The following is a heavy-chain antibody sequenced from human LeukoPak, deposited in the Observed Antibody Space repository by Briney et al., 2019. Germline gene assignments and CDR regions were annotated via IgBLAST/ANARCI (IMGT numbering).Heavy chain of an antibody. D-gene: IGHD3-22*01. J-gene: IGHJ4*02. Sequence: SVKVSCKASGGTFSSYAISWVRQAPGQGLEWMGGIIPIFGTANYAQMFQGRVTITADESTSTAYMELSSLRSEDTAVYYCASRESSDSSGYYDYWGQGTLVTVSS. V-gene: IGHV1-69*01. CDR1: GGTFSSYA. CDR2: IIPIFGTA. CDR3: ASRESSDSSGYYDY.